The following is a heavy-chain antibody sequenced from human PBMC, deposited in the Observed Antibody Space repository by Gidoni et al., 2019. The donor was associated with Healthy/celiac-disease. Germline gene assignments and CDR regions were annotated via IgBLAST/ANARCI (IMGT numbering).Heavy chain of an antibody. Sequence: TFSNAWMSWVRQAPGKGLEWVGRIKSKTDGGTTDYAAPVKGRFTISRDDSKNTLYLQMNSLKTEDTAVYYCTTDYYYYDSSGYYYSFDYWGQGTLVTVSS. CDR3: TTDYYYYDSSGYYYSFDY. CDR2: IKSKTDGGTT. CDR1: TFSNAW. D-gene: IGHD3-22*01. V-gene: IGHV3-15*01. J-gene: IGHJ4*02.